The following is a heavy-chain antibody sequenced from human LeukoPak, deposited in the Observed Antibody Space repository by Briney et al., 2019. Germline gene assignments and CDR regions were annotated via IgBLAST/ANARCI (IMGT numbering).Heavy chain of an antibody. CDR3: ARHSSAWYMDN. CDR1: GGSISTYY. CDR2: VYYSGST. D-gene: IGHD6-19*01. V-gene: IGHV4-59*08. Sequence: ASETLSLTCTVSGGSISTYYWNWIRQPPGKGLEWIGYVYYSGSTNYNPSLNSRVTISLDTSKEQFSLKLSSVTAADTAVYYCARHSSAWYMDNWGQGTLVTVSS. J-gene: IGHJ4*02.